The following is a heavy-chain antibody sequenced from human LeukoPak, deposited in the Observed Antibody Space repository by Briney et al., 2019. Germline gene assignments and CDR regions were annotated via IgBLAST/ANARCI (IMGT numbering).Heavy chain of an antibody. CDR3: ARPLAMASAGLDAFDI. CDR1: GYSFTSYW. D-gene: IGHD6-13*01. J-gene: IGHJ3*02. Sequence: GESLKISCKGSGYSFTSYWIAWVRQMPGKGLEWMGIIFPGDSDTRYSPSFQGQVTMSADKSVNTAYLQWSSLKASDTAMYYCARPLAMASAGLDAFDIWGQGTMVTISS. V-gene: IGHV5-51*01. CDR2: IFPGDSDT.